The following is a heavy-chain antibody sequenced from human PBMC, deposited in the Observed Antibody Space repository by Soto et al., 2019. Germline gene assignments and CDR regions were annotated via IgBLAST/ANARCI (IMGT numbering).Heavy chain of an antibody. CDR1: GFSITNTW. J-gene: IGHJ4*02. CDR3: ISYPDCLGGHTPL. D-gene: IGHD3-16*01. V-gene: IGHV3-15*07. Sequence: EVQLVESGGGLVQPGGSLRLSCAASGFSITNTWMHWVRQAPGKGLEWVGRVKSKADGGTADYAAPVKGRFTVSIDDSKNTQDLQMNSLKMEDTAVYYCISYPDCLGGHTPLWGQGTLVTVPS. CDR2: VKSKADGGTA.